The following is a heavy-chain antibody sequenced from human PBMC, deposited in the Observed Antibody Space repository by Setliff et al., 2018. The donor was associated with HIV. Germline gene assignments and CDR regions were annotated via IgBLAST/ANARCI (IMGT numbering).Heavy chain of an antibody. CDR1: GYMFSLYG. J-gene: IGHJ4*02. D-gene: IGHD3-22*01. CDR3: ARDGYYYDSSGHLAYYFDY. CDR2: INTETGTP. Sequence: ASVKVSCKTSGYMFSLYGIHWLRQAPGQNLEWMGWINTETGTPTYAPGLTGRSVLSLDTSVSAAYLQISSLKAEDIAVYYCARDGYYYDSSGHLAYYFDYWGQGTLVTVSS. V-gene: IGHV7-4-1*02.